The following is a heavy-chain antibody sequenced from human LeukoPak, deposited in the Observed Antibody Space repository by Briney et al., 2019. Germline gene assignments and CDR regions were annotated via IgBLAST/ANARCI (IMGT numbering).Heavy chain of an antibody. V-gene: IGHV3-13*01. CDR1: GFTFSSYD. CDR2: IGTAGDT. Sequence: PGGSLRLSCAASGFTFSSYDMHWVRQATGKGLEWVSAIGTAGDTYYPGSVKGRFTISRENAKNSLYLQMNSVRAGDTAVYYCARGAYSSGDHFDYWGQGTLVTVSS. CDR3: ARGAYSSGDHFDY. J-gene: IGHJ4*02. D-gene: IGHD6-19*01.